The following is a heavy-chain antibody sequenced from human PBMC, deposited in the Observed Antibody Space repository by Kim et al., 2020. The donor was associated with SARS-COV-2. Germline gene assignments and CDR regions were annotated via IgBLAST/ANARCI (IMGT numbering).Heavy chain of an antibody. D-gene: IGHD3-10*01. Sequence: SQKFQGRVTITRDTSASTAYMELSSLRSEDTAVYYCARDGAMVRGVGFDPWGQGTLVTVSS. CDR3: ARDGAMVRGVGFDP. V-gene: IGHV1-3*01. J-gene: IGHJ5*02.